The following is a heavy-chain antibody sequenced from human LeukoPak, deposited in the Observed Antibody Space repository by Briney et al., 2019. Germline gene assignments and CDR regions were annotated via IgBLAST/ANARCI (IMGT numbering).Heavy chain of an antibody. CDR1: GYTITNYY. J-gene: IGHJ6*03. V-gene: IGHV7-4-1*02. Sequence: RASVKVSCKASGYTITNYYVHWVRQAPGQGLEWMGWINTNTGNPTYAQGFTGRFVFSLDTSVSTAYLQISSLKAEDTAVYYCARDRPQLWRYYYYYMDVWGKGTTVTVSS. D-gene: IGHD5-18*01. CDR2: INTNTGNP. CDR3: ARDRPQLWRYYYYYMDV.